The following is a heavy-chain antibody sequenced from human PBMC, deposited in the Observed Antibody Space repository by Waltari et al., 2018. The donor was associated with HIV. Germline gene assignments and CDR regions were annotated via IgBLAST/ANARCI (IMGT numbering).Heavy chain of an antibody. CDR3: ARDLHSYGYGGDAFDI. V-gene: IGHV3-74*01. CDR1: GFTFSSYW. CDR2: INSDGTST. D-gene: IGHD5-18*01. J-gene: IGHJ3*02. Sequence: EVQLVESGGGLVQPGGSLRLSCAASGFTFSSYWMHWVRQAPGKGLVWVSRINSDGTSTSYADSGKGRFTISRDNAKNTLYLQMNSLRAEDTAVYYCARDLHSYGYGGDAFDIWGQGTMVTVSS.